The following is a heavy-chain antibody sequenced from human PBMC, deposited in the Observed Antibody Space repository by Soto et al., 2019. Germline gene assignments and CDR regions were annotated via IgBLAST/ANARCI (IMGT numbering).Heavy chain of an antibody. J-gene: IGHJ4*02. CDR2: IYYSGST. CDR3: ARQSRAVSRNYFDY. CDR1: GGSVSSGSYY. D-gene: IGHD6-19*01. Sequence: KSSETLSLTCTVSGGSVSSGSYYWSWIRQPPGKGLEWIGYIYYSGSTNYNPSLRSRVTISVDTSKNQFSLKLSSVTAADTAVYYWARQSRAVSRNYFDYWGQGTLVTVSS. V-gene: IGHV4-61*01.